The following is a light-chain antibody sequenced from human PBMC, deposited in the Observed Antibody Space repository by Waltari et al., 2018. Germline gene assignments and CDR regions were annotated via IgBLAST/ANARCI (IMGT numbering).Light chain of an antibody. CDR2: GQN. Sequence: SSDLTQDPAVSVALGQTVRITCKGDSPRSHYAIWYQQKPGQAPVLVIFGQNKRPSGIPYRFSGSSSRNTASLTITGAQAEDEADYYCSCRDNSGFRHVFGTGTKVTV. V-gene: IGLV3-19*01. J-gene: IGLJ1*01. CDR1: SPRSHY. CDR3: SCRDNSGFRHV.